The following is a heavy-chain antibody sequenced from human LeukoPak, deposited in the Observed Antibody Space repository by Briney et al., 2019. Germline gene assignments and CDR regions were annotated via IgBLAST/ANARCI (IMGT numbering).Heavy chain of an antibody. V-gene: IGHV4-34*09. J-gene: IGHJ4*02. Sequence: SEALSLTCAVYGGSXXGYYWSWICQPXXXXXXWIGEINHSGSTNYNPSLKSRVTISVDTSKNQFSLKLSSVTAADTAVYYCARARGYSYGYDYWGQGTLVTVSS. CDR3: ARARGYSYGYDY. CDR1: GGSXXGYY. CDR2: INHSGST. D-gene: IGHD5-18*01.